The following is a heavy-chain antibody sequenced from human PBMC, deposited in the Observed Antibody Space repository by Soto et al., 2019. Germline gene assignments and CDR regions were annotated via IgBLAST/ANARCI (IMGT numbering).Heavy chain of an antibody. CDR1: GYSFTSYW. J-gene: IGHJ6*02. V-gene: IGHV5-10-1*01. Sequence: GESLKISCKGSGYSFTSYWISWVRQMPGKCLEWMWRIDPSDAYTNYSPSFQGHVTISADKSISTACLQLSSLKPSDTSMDYCPRRLRYCSSTSCYTGMGSNSGMDVWGQGTTVPVSS. CDR3: PRRLRYCSSTSCYTGMGSNSGMDV. CDR2: IDPSDAYT. D-gene: IGHD2-2*02.